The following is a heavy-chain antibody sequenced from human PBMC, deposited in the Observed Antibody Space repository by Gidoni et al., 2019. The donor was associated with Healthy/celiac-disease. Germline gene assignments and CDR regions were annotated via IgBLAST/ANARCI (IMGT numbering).Heavy chain of an antibody. CDR3: AKPREWELLPNDAFDI. Sequence: EVQLVESGGGLVQPGRSLGLSCAASGFTFDDYAMPWVRQAPGKGLEWVSGISWNSGSIGYADSVKGRFTISRDNAKNSLYLQMNSLRAEDTALYYCAKPREWELLPNDAFDIWGQGTMVTVSS. V-gene: IGHV3-9*01. CDR2: ISWNSGSI. CDR1: GFTFDDYA. J-gene: IGHJ3*02. D-gene: IGHD1-26*01.